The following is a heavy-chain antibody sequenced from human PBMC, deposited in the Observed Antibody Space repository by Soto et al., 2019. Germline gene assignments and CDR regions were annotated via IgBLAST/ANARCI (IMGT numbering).Heavy chain of an antibody. J-gene: IGHJ4*02. D-gene: IGHD1-1*01. CDR3: ARAGFERLYFDQ. CDR2: VYTSGRT. CDR1: GFTVTNSY. Sequence: EVQLVESGGDLIQPGGSLRLSCAASGFTVTNSYMAWVRQAPGKGLEWVSVVYTSGRTYHADSVKGRFTVSRDISTNMSFLQMNKLSAENMATYYCARAGFERLYFDQWGQGTLVTVSS. V-gene: IGHV3-53*01.